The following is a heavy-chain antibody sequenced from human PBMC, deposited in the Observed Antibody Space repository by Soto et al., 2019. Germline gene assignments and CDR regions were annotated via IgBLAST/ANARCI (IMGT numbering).Heavy chain of an antibody. V-gene: IGHV4-30-4*08. CDR3: ARVTRYFGDYEVYGVDALCL. CDR2: INYSWTT. Sequence: QVQLQQSGPGLVKPSQTLSIICTVSGASISNANYYWSCIRQPPGKGMEWIGNINYSWTTYLNPYLCSRVTVSVDTSNNQFSQKLRPAPASETSVYFCARVTRYFGDYEVYGVDALCLWGKGTMVTV. CDR1: GASISNANYY. D-gene: IGHD4-17*01. J-gene: IGHJ3*01.